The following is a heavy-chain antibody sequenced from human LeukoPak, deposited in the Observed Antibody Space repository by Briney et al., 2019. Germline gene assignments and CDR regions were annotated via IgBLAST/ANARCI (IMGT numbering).Heavy chain of an antibody. D-gene: IGHD4-17*01. CDR2: MNPNSGNT. V-gene: IGHV1-8*01. CDR3: ARGRYGDYGFDY. Sequence: ASVKVSCKASGYTFTSYDINWVRQATGQGLEWMGWMNPNSGNTGYAQKFQGRVTMTRNTSISTAYMELGSLRSEDTAVYYCARGRYGDYGFDYWGQGTLATVSS. J-gene: IGHJ4*02. CDR1: GYTFTSYD.